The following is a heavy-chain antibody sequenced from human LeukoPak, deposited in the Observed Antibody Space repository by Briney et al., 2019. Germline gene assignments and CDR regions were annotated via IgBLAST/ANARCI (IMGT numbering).Heavy chain of an antibody. D-gene: IGHD6-19*01. CDR3: ARDPSAVAASGAFDI. V-gene: IGHV3-66*02. J-gene: IGHJ3*02. Sequence: PGGSLRLSCAASGFTVSSSYMSWVRKAPGKGLEWVSVIYSGGSTYYADSVKGRFTISRDNSKNTLYLQMNSLRAEDTAVYYCARDPSAVAASGAFDIWGQGTMVTVSS. CDR2: IYSGGST. CDR1: GFTVSSSY.